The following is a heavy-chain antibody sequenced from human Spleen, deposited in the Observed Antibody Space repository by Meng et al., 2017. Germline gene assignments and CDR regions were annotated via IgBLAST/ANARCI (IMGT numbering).Heavy chain of an antibody. CDR3: ARSYYGSGSYSVPHDAFDI. CDR1: GGSITSDSYY. D-gene: IGHD3-10*01. J-gene: IGHJ3*02. V-gene: IGHV4-61*02. CDR2: IYINGAT. Sequence: LRLSCTVSGGSITSDSYYWSWILQPAGKGLEWIGRIYINGATNYNPSLQSRVTISVDTSKNQFFVRLSSVTAADTAVYYCARSYYGSGSYSVPHDAFDIWGLGTMVTVSS.